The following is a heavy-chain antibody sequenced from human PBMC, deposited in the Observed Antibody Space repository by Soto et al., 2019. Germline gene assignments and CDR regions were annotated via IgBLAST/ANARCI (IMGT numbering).Heavy chain of an antibody. CDR2: IKSKTDGGTT. V-gene: IGHV3-15*07. D-gene: IGHD2-2*01. CDR1: GSTFSNAW. CDR3: TTEGYCSSTSCYAIYYCYGMDV. J-gene: IGHJ6*02. Sequence: GGSLRLSCAASGSTFSNAWMNWVRQAPGKGLEWVGRIKSKTDGGTTDYAAPVKGRFTISRDDSKNTLYLQMNSLKTEDTAVYYCTTEGYCSSTSCYAIYYCYGMDVWGQGTTVTVS.